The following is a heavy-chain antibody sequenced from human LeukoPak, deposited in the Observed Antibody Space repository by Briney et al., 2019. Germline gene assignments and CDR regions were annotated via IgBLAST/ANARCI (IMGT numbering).Heavy chain of an antibody. CDR1: GYTFSSYY. CDR3: AKLFRGIRVTTFAY. J-gene: IGHJ4*02. Sequence: GASVKVSCKASGYTFSSYYMHWVRQAPGEGLEWMGIINPSGGSTSYAQKFQGRVTMTRDMSTSTVHMELSSLRSEDTAVYYCAKLFRGIRVTTFAYGGQGTLVTVSS. CDR2: INPSGGST. D-gene: IGHD4-17*01. V-gene: IGHV1-46*01.